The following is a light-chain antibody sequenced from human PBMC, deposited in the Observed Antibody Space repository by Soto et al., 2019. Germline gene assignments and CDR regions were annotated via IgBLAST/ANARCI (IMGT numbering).Light chain of an antibody. Sequence: QSVLTQPASVSGSPGQSITISCTGTSSDVGGYNYVSWYQQHPGKAPKLMIYDDSNRPSGVSTRFSGSTTCNTAAMTISARQEEDEADYYYSSYTNSSTSRGVFGGGTKVTVL. CDR2: DDS. CDR3: SSYTNSSTSRGV. V-gene: IGLV2-14*01. J-gene: IGLJ2*01. CDR1: SSDVGGYNY.